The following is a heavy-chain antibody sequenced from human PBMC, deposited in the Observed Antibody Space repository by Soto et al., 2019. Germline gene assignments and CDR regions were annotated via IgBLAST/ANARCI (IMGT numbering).Heavy chain of an antibody. Sequence: QVQLQESGPGLVKPSQTLSLTCTVSGGSISSGDYYWSWIRQPPGKGLEWIGYIYYSGSTYYNPPLKSRITLSGDTSKHQFSPKLGSVTAADPAVYYRARGSPDCSGGSCYSYFYFGMDVWGQGTTVTVSS. J-gene: IGHJ6*02. D-gene: IGHD2-15*01. CDR1: GGSISSGDYY. CDR2: IYYSGST. V-gene: IGHV4-30-4*01. CDR3: ARGSPDCSGGSCYSYFYFGMDV.